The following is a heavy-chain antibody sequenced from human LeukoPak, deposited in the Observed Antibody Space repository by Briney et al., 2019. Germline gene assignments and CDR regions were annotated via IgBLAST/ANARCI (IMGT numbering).Heavy chain of an antibody. CDR1: GGSFSGYY. J-gene: IGHJ5*02. CDR3: ARGWYCSGGSCYRTHNWFDP. Sequence: KPSETLSLTCAVYGGSFSGYYWSWIRQPPGKGLEWIGEINHSGSTNYNPSLKSRVTISVDTSKNQFSLKLSSVTAADTAVYYCARGWYCSGGSCYRTHNWFDPWGQGTLVTVSS. D-gene: IGHD2-15*01. V-gene: IGHV4-34*01. CDR2: INHSGST.